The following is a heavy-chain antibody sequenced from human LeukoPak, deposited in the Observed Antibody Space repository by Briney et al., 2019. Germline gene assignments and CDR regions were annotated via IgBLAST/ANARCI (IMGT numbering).Heavy chain of an antibody. CDR2: INPSGGST. J-gene: IGHJ4*02. Sequence: ASVRVSCKASEYTITSYFMHWVRQAPGQGLEWMGIINPSGGSTSYAQRFQGRVTMTTDMSTSTVYMELSSLRSEDTAVYYCAKGGSYYKQGDYFDYWGQGTLVTVSS. CDR1: EYTITSYF. CDR3: AKGGSYYKQGDYFDY. V-gene: IGHV1-46*01. D-gene: IGHD1-26*01.